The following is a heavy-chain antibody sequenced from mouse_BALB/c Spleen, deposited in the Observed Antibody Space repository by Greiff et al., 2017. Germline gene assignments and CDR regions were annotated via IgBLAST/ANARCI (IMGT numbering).Heavy chain of an antibody. J-gene: IGHJ2*01. CDR3: ARDDGYYDD. CDR2: IDTSDSYT. V-gene: IGHV1-69*02. D-gene: IGHD2-3*01. CDR1: GYTFTDYW. Sequence: VQLQQSGAELVRPGASVKMSCKASGYTFTDYWMHWVKQRPGQGLEWIGAIDTSDSYTSYNQKFKGKATLTVDESSSTAYMQLSSLTSEDSAVYYCARDDGYYDDWGQGTTLTVSS.